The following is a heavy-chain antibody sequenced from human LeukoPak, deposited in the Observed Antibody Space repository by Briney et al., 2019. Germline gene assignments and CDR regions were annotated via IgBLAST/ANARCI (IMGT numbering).Heavy chain of an antibody. D-gene: IGHD3-10*01. CDR3: ARDPVITMVRGVMGDPDNWSAP. CDR2: IIPIFGTA. J-gene: IGHJ5*02. CDR1: VGTFSSYA. V-gene: IGHV1-69*05. Sequence: GASVKVSCKASVGTFSSYAISWVRQAPGQGLEWMGGIIPIFGTANNAQKFQGRVTITTDESTSTAYMELSSLRSEDTAVYYCARDPVITMVRGVMGDPDNWSAPWGQGTLVTVSS.